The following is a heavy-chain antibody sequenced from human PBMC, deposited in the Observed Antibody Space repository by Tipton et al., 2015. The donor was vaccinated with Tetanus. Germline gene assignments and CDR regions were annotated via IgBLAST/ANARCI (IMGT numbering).Heavy chain of an antibody. D-gene: IGHD6-6*01. CDR1: GASISNSPYF. CDR3: TRDQGGGRVVRLNWFDP. Sequence: TLSLTCNVSGASISNSPYFWSWLRQHPVRGLEWLGYIDYSGSTPYNPSFQNRRSVSVDTYRNQFALKLSSVTAADTAVYYRTRDQGGGRVVRLNWFDPWGPGTLVTVSS. CDR2: IDYSGST. V-gene: IGHV4-31*03. J-gene: IGHJ5*02.